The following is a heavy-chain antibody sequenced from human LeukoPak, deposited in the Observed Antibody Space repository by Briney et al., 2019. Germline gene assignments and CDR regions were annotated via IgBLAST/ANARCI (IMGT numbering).Heavy chain of an antibody. V-gene: IGHV4-4*09. CDR1: GGSFSGYY. D-gene: IGHD6-6*01. J-gene: IGHJ4*02. Sequence: ASETLSLTCAVYGGSFSGYYWSWIRQPPGKGLEWIGYIYTSGSTNYNPSLKSRVTISVDTSKNQFSLKLSSVTAADTAVYYCARMGYSSSAADYWGQGTLVTVSS. CDR2: IYTSGST. CDR3: ARMGYSSSAADY.